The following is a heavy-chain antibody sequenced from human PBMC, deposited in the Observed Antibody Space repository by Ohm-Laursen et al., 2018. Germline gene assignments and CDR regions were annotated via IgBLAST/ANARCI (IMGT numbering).Heavy chain of an antibody. D-gene: IGHD4-17*01. CDR1: GFSFSDAW. Sequence: GSLRLSCAASGFSFSDAWMNWVRQAPGKGLEWVGRIHRKIDGGTADYAAPVKGRFTISRDDSKNMLYLQIDSLKTEDTGVYYCTPRLSPTGRLFDYWGQGTLVTVSS. CDR2: IHRKIDGGTA. J-gene: IGHJ4*02. V-gene: IGHV3-15*01. CDR3: TPRLSPTGRLFDY.